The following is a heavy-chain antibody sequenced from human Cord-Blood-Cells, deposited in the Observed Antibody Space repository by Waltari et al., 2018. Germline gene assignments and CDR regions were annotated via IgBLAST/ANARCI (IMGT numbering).Heavy chain of an antibody. CDR1: GYSISSGYY. Sequence: QVQLQESGPGLVKPSETLSLTCAVSGYSISSGYYWGWIRQPPGKGLEWIGSIYHGGSTYYNPSLKSRVTISVDTSKNQFSLKVSSVTAADTAVYYCARDRSYFDYWGQGTLVTVSS. V-gene: IGHV4-38-2*02. CDR3: ARDRSYFDY. J-gene: IGHJ4*02. CDR2: IYHGGST.